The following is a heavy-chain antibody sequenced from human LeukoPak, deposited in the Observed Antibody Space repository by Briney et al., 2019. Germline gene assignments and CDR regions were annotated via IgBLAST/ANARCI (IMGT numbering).Heavy chain of an antibody. J-gene: IGHJ3*02. CDR1: GFTFSSYS. CDR3: ASRDIRRWDAFDI. D-gene: IGHD2-15*01. CDR2: ISSSSSYI. V-gene: IGHV3-21*01. Sequence: GGSLRLSCAASGFTFSSYSMNWVRQAPGKGLEWVSSISSSSSYIYYADSVKGRFTISRDNAKNSLYLQMNSLRAEDTAVYYCASRDIRRWDAFDIWGQGTMVTVSS.